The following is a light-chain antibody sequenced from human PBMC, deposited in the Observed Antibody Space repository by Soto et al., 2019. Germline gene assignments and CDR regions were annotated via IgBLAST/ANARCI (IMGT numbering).Light chain of an antibody. Sequence: EIVMTQSPGTLSVSPGQRATLSCRASQSIGSSYLAWYQQKPGQAPRLLIYGASSRATGIPDRFSGGGSGTDFTLTISRLEPEDFTVYYCHHYETFGQGTKVDIK. CDR2: GAS. CDR1: QSIGSSY. CDR3: HHYET. J-gene: IGKJ1*01. V-gene: IGKV3-20*01.